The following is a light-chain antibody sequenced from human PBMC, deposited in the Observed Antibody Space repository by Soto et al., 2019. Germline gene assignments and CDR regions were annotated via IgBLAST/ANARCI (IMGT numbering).Light chain of an antibody. V-gene: IGLV2-14*03. CDR1: SSDVGGYNF. J-gene: IGLJ3*02. CDR3: CSYAGSYTWV. Sequence: QSALTQPASVSGSPGQSITISCTGTSSDVGGYNFVSWYQQHPGKVPKLMIFDVNRRPSGVSDRFSGSKSGNTASLTISGLQAEDEADYYCCSYAGSYTWVFGGGTKVTVL. CDR2: DVN.